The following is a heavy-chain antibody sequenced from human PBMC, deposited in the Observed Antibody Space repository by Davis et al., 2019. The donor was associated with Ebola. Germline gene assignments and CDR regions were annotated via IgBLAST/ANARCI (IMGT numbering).Heavy chain of an antibody. Sequence: PGGSLRLSCAASGFTVSSNYMSWVRQAPGKGLEWVSVIYSGGSTYYADSVKGRFTISRDNSKNTLYLQMNSLRAEDTAIYYCAKDQDSGGYYPSYFDCWGQGTLVTVSS. CDR1: GFTVSSNY. CDR3: AKDQDSGGYYPSYFDC. D-gene: IGHD3-22*01. J-gene: IGHJ4*02. CDR2: IYSGGST. V-gene: IGHV3-53*01.